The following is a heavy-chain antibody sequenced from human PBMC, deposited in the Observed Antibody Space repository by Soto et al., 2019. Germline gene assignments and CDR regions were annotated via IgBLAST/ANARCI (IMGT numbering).Heavy chain of an antibody. J-gene: IGHJ4*02. CDR3: ARDRRGGNYALDY. CDR2: IYYSGST. D-gene: IGHD4-4*01. V-gene: IGHV4-61*01. Sequence: QVQLQESGPGLVKPSETLSLTCTVSGGSVSSGSYYWSWIRQPPGKVLEWIGYIYYSGSTNYNPSLKSRVTISVDTSKNQFSLKLSSVTAADTAVYYCARDRRGGNYALDYWGQGTLVTVSS. CDR1: GGSVSSGSYY.